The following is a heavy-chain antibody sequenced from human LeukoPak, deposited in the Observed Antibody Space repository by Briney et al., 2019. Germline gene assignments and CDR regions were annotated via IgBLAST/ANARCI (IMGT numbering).Heavy chain of an antibody. V-gene: IGHV4-34*01. J-gene: IGHJ5*02. CDR2: INHSGST. CDR1: SGSFSGYY. CDR3: ARGGYFYGSGSYYNEYNWFDP. D-gene: IGHD3-10*01. Sequence: SETLSLTCAVYSGSFSGYYWSWIRQPPGKGLEWIGEINHSGSTNYNPSLKSRVTISVDTSKNQFSLKLSSVTAADTAVYYCARGGYFYGSGSYYNEYNWFDPWGQRTLVTVSS.